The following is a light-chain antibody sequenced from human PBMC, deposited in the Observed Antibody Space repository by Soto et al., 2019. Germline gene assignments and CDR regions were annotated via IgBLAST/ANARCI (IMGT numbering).Light chain of an antibody. CDR2: AAS. J-gene: IGKJ1*01. V-gene: IGKV1-39*01. CDR1: QSISRS. CDR3: QQSYSTLTWT. Sequence: DIQMTQSPSSLSASVGDRVTITCRASQSISRSLNWYQQKPGKAPKLLIYAASSLPSGVPSRVSGSGSGTDFTLTISSLQPEDFATDYCQQSYSTLTWTFGQGTKVEIK.